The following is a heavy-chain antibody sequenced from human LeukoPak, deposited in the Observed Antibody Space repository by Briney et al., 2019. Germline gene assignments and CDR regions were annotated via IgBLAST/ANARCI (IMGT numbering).Heavy chain of an antibody. CDR1: GFTFSSYS. J-gene: IGHJ4*02. D-gene: IGHD6-13*01. Sequence: PGGSLRLSCAASGFTFSSYSMNWVRQAPGKGLEWVSSISSSSSYIYYAGSVKGRFTISRDNAKNSLYLQMNSLRAEDTAVYYCARDLSFRSSSHFDYWGQGTLVTVSS. CDR2: ISSSSSYI. CDR3: ARDLSFRSSSHFDY. V-gene: IGHV3-21*01.